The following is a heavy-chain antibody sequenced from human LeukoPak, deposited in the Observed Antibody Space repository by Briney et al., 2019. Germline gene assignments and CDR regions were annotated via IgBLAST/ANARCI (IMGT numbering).Heavy chain of an antibody. Sequence: GGSLRLSCAASGSGFIFSNYGMRWVRQAPGKGLEWVSAISGTGASTFYADSVKGRCIVSRDNPKKTVHLQMTNLRAEDTGVYYCARSDMYCNGGRCCPDYYMDVWGKGTTVTVSS. CDR3: ARSDMYCNGGRCCPDYYMDV. D-gene: IGHD2-15*01. CDR1: GSGFIFSNYG. CDR2: ISGTGAST. J-gene: IGHJ6*03. V-gene: IGHV3-23*01.